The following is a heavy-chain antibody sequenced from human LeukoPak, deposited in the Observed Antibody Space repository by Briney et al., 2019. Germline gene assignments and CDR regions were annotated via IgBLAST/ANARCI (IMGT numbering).Heavy chain of an antibody. D-gene: IGHD5-18*01. CDR3: AREWEHVDTAMVPFDY. CDR1: GFTFSSYW. V-gene: IGHV3-7*01. Sequence: PGGSLRLSCAASGFTFSSYWMSWVRQAPGKGLEWVANIKQDGSEKYYVDSVKGRFTISRDNAKNSLYLQMNSLRAEDTAVYYCAREWEHVDTAMVPFDYWGQGTLVSVSS. CDR2: IKQDGSEK. J-gene: IGHJ4*02.